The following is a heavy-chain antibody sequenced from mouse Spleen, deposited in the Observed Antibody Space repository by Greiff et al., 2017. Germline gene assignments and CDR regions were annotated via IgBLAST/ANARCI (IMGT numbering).Heavy chain of an antibody. D-gene: IGHD1-1*01. V-gene: IGHV2-4-1*01. J-gene: IGHJ4*01. Sequence: VQLQQSGPGLVQPSQSLSITCTVSGFSLTSYGVHWVRQSPGKGLEWLGVIWSGGSTDYNAAFISRLSISKDNSKSQVFFKMNSLQADDTAIYYCARKRVYYYGSSYDSYAMDYWGQGTSVTVSS. CDR1: GFSLTSYG. CDR3: ARKRVYYYGSSYDSYAMDY. CDR2: IWSGGST.